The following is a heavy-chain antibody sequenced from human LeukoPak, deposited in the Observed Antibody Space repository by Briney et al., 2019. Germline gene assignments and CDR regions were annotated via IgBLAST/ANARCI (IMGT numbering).Heavy chain of an antibody. CDR1: GFTFDDYA. J-gene: IGHJ5*02. V-gene: IGHV3-9*01. D-gene: IGHD2-15*01. Sequence: GGSLRLSCAASGFTFDDYAMHWVRHAPGKGLEWVSGISWNSGSIGYADSVKGRFTISRDNAKNSLYLQMNSLRAEDTALYYCAKDLVAPWGQGTLVTVSS. CDR3: AKDLVAP. CDR2: ISWNSGSI.